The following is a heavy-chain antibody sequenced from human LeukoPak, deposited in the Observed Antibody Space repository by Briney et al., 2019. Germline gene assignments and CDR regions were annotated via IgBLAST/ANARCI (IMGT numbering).Heavy chain of an antibody. Sequence: SVKVSCKASGGTFNSYAISWVRQAPGQGLEWMGGIIPIFGTTNYARKFRGRVTLTADKSTRTAYMELSSLRSEDTAVYYCARESLGYSGSYFDFDYWGQGTLVTVSS. D-gene: IGHD1-26*01. CDR3: ARESLGYSGSYFDFDY. V-gene: IGHV1-69*06. J-gene: IGHJ4*02. CDR2: IIPIFGTT. CDR1: GGTFNSYA.